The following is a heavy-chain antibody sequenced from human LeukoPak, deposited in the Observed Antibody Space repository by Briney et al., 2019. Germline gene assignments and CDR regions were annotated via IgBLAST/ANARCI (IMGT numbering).Heavy chain of an antibody. CDR3: ARDRGYSYGYVGY. CDR1: GFTFSSYG. V-gene: IGHV3-33*01. Sequence: GRSLRLSCAASGFTFSSYGMHWVRQAPGKGLEWVAVIWYDGSNKYYADSVKGRFTISRDNSKNTLYLQMNSLRAEDTAVYYCARDRGYSYGYVGYWGQGTLVTASS. D-gene: IGHD5-18*01. J-gene: IGHJ4*02. CDR2: IWYDGSNK.